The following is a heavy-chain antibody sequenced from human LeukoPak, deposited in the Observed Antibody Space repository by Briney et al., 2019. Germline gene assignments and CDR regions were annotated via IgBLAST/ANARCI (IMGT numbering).Heavy chain of an antibody. J-gene: IGHJ5*02. CDR1: GGSISSGGSY. V-gene: IGHV4-31*03. CDR2: IYYSGST. CDR3: ARDRVHYYGSSWFDP. D-gene: IGHD3-10*01. Sequence: SETLSLTCTVSGGSISSGGSYWSWIRQHPGKGLEWIGYIYYSGSTYYNPSLKSRVTISVDTSKNQFSLKLSSVTAADTAVYYCARDRVHYYGSSWFDPWGQGTLVTVSS.